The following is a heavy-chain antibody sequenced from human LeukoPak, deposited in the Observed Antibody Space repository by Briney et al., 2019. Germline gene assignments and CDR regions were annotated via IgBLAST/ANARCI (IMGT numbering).Heavy chain of an antibody. J-gene: IGHJ3*02. CDR1: GFTFSSYA. V-gene: IGHV3-23*01. CDR3: AKALSADTAMLTEHDALDI. D-gene: IGHD5-18*01. CDR2: ISGSGGST. Sequence: GGSLRLSCAASGFTFSSYAMSWVRQTPGKGLEWVSAISGSGGSTYYADSVKGRFTISGDNSKNTLYLQMNSLRAEDTAVYYCAKALSADTAMLTEHDALDIWGQGTMVTVSS.